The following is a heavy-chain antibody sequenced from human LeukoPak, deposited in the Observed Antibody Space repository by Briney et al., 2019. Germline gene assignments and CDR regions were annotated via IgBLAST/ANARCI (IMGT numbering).Heavy chain of an antibody. CDR2: IYYSGST. D-gene: IGHD6-13*01. CDR3: ARDLSLIAALSAFDI. Sequence: PSETLSLTCTVSGGSISSSSYYWGWIRQPPGKGLEWIGSIYYSGSTYYNPFLKSRVTISVDTSKNQFSLKLSSVTAADTAVYYCARDLSLIAALSAFDIWGQGTMVTVS. CDR1: GGSISSSSYY. J-gene: IGHJ3*02. V-gene: IGHV4-39*07.